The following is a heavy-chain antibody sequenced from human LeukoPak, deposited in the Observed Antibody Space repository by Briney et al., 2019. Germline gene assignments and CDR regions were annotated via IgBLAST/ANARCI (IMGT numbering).Heavy chain of an antibody. CDR2: ISAYNGNT. Sequence: VALVKVSCKASGYTFTSYGISWVRQAPGQGLEWMGWISAYNGNTNYAQKLQGRVTMTTDTSTSTAYMELRSLRSDDTAVYYCARGSGVYYYDSSGYYSAAFDIWGQGTMVTVSS. D-gene: IGHD3-22*01. CDR1: GYTFTSYG. V-gene: IGHV1-18*01. CDR3: ARGSGVYYYDSSGYYSAAFDI. J-gene: IGHJ3*02.